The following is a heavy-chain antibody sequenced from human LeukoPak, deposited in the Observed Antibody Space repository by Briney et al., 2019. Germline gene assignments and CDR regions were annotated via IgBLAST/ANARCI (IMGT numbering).Heavy chain of an antibody. CDR1: GFTFSSYE. D-gene: IGHD3-22*01. J-gene: IGHJ5*02. V-gene: IGHV3-48*03. CDR3: ARDDLLHRNWFDP. CDR2: ISSRGSSI. Sequence: PGGSLRLSCAASGFTFSSYEMNWVRQAPGKGLEWVSYISSRGSSIYYADSVKGRFTVSRDNSKNSLYLQMNSLRVEDTAFYYCARDDLLHRNWFDPWGQGTLVTVSS.